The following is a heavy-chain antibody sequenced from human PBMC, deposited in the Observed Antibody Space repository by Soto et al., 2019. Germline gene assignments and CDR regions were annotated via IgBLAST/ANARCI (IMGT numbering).Heavy chain of an antibody. Sequence: GGSLRLSCAASGFTFSSYWMSWVRQAPGKGLEWVANIKQDGSEKYYVDSVKGRFTISRDNAKNSLYLQMNSLRAEDTAVYYCAREGGGYSYGYETSYYFDYWGQGTLVTVSS. J-gene: IGHJ4*02. V-gene: IGHV3-7*01. D-gene: IGHD5-18*01. CDR2: IKQDGSEK. CDR3: AREGGGYSYGYETSYYFDY. CDR1: GFTFSSYW.